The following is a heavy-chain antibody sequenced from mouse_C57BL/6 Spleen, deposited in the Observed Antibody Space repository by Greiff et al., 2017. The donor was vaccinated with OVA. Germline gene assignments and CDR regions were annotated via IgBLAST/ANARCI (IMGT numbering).Heavy chain of an antibody. CDR1: GFSLTSYG. J-gene: IGHJ2*01. V-gene: IGHV2-2*01. D-gene: IGHD2-2*01. CDR2: IWSGGST. Sequence: VMLVESGPGLVQPSQSLSITCTVSGFSLTSYGVHWVRQSPGKGLEWLGVIWSGGSTDYNAAFISRLSISKDNSKSQVFFKMNSLQADDTAIYYCARNYYGYDGDFDYWGQGTTLTVSS. CDR3: ARNYYGYDGDFDY.